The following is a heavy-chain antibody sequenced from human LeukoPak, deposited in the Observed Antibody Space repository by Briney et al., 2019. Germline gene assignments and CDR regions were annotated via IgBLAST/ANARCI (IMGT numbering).Heavy chain of an antibody. CDR1: GFTFISYE. V-gene: IGHV3-13*01. CDR3: ARSAAAGTIELDY. Sequence: EGSLRLSCAASGFTFISYELHWVRQATGKGLEWVSGIGAPGDTYYPGSVKGRFTISRENAKNSLYLQMNSLRGGDTAVYYCARSAAAGTIELDYWGQGTLVTVSS. D-gene: IGHD6-13*01. J-gene: IGHJ4*02. CDR2: IGAPGDT.